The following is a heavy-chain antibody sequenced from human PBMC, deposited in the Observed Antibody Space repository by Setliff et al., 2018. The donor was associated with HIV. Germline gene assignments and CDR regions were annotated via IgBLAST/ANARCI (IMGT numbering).Heavy chain of an antibody. Sequence: VSGPTLVNPTQTLTLTCTFSGFSLSTGGVGLGWLRQPPGKAPECLGIIYWEDNKRYTPSLQDRLTITKDTFRHQVVLTMTNMAPVDTGTYYCAHSRMGVSGWPVFDSWGQGTLVTVSS. CDR2: IYWEDNK. V-gene: IGHV2-5*02. D-gene: IGHD3-16*01. CDR3: AHSRMGVSGWPVFDS. J-gene: IGHJ4*02. CDR1: GFSLSTGGVG.